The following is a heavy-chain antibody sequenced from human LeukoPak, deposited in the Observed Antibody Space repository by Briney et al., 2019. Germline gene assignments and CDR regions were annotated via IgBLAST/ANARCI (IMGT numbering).Heavy chain of an antibody. CDR2: MNPNSGNT. D-gene: IGHD2-8*01. CDR3: ATPAPTGVYAIGSRSVAFDT. CDR1: GYTFTSYD. Sequence: ASVKVSCKASGYTFTSYDINWVRQATGQGLEWMGWMNPNSGNTGYAQKFQGRVTMTRNTSISTAYMELSSLRSEDTAVYYCATPAPTGVYAIGSRSVAFDTWGQGTMVTVSS. V-gene: IGHV1-8*01. J-gene: IGHJ3*02.